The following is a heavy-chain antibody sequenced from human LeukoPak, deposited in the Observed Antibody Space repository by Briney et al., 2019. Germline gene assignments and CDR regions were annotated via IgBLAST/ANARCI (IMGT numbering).Heavy chain of an antibody. CDR2: ISSSGSAR. Sequence: GGSLRLSCVASGFTFSDYYMSWIRQAPGKGLEWVSYISSSGSARYYTDSVKGRFTISRDNAKNSLYLQMNSLRAEDTAVYYCARVEVEDDPLRRTQYHYGMDVWGQGTTVTVSS. V-gene: IGHV3-11*01. J-gene: IGHJ6*02. D-gene: IGHD5-24*01. CDR3: ARVEVEDDPLRRTQYHYGMDV. CDR1: GFTFSDYY.